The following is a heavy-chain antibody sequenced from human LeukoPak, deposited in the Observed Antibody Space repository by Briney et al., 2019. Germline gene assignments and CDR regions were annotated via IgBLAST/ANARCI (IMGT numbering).Heavy chain of an antibody. J-gene: IGHJ4*02. CDR2: IYDSGST. Sequence: KASETLSLTCTVSGGSIRSSYYYWGWIRQPPGKGLEWIGSIYDSGSTYYNPSLKSRVTISVDTSKNQFSLKLSSVTAADTAVYYCAREGDYVDYWGQGTLVTVSS. CDR1: GGSIRSSYYY. V-gene: IGHV4-39*07. CDR3: AREGDYVDY.